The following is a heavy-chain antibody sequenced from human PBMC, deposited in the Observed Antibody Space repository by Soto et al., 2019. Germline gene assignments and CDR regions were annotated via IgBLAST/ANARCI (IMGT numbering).Heavy chain of an antibody. CDR2: ISYDGSNK. D-gene: IGHD6-13*01. V-gene: IGHV3-30-3*01. CDR1: GFTFSSYA. Sequence: QVQLVESGGGVVQPGRSLRLSCAASGFTFSSYAMHWVRQAPGKGLEWVAVISYDGSNKYYAHSVKGRFTISRDNSKNTLYLQMNSLRAEDTAVYYCARGHSSSWYYFDYWGQGTLVTVSS. J-gene: IGHJ4*02. CDR3: ARGHSSSWYYFDY.